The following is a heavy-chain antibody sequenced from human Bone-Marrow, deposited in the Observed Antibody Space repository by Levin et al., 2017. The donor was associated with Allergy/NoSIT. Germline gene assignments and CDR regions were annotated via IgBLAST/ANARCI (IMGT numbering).Heavy chain of an antibody. V-gene: IGHV4-61*01. J-gene: IGHJ5*02. CDR1: GGSVSSGSYY. D-gene: IGHD4-17*01. CDR3: ARDTDGDYHWFDP. Sequence: ESLKISCTVSGGSVSSGSYYWSWIRQPPGKGLEWIGYIYYSGSTNYNPSLKSRVTISVDTSKNQFSLKLSSVTAADTAVYYCARDTDGDYHWFDPWGQGTLVTVSS. CDR2: IYYSGST.